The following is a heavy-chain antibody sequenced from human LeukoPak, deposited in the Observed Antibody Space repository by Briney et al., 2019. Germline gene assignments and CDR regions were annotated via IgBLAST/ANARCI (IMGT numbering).Heavy chain of an antibody. CDR3: ARFPYGDYSLYYFDY. J-gene: IGHJ4*02. CDR1: GGSIGSYY. D-gene: IGHD4-17*01. Sequence: SETLSLTCTVSGGSIGSYYWSWIRQPPGKGLEWIGYIYYSGSTNYNPSLKSRVTISVDTSKNQFSLKLSSVTAADTAVYYCARFPYGDYSLYYFDYWGQGTLVTVSS. CDR2: IYYSGST. V-gene: IGHV4-59*01.